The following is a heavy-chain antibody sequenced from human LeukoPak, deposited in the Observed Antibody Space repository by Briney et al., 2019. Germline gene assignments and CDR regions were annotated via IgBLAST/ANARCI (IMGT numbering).Heavy chain of an antibody. CDR1: GGSISSGSYY. CDR3: AREPSPNVRIAAPWDWFDP. J-gene: IGHJ5*02. V-gene: IGHV4-61*02. Sequence: PSQTLSLTCTVSGGSISSGSYYWSWIRQPAGKGLEWIGRIYTRGSTNYNPSLKSRVTISVDTSKNQFSLKLSSVTAEDADLYYGAREPSPNVRIAAPWDWFDPWGQEPWSPSPQ. CDR2: IYTRGST. D-gene: IGHD6-25*01.